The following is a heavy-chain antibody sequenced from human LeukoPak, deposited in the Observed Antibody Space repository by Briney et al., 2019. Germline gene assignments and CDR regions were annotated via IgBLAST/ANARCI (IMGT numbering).Heavy chain of an antibody. CDR2: IYYSGST. V-gene: IGHV4-31*03. D-gene: IGHD4-17*01. J-gene: IGHJ3*02. Sequence: PSETLSLTCTVSGGSIISSSYYWGWIRQHPGKGLEWIGYIYYSGSTYYNPSLKSRVTISVDTSKNQFSLKLSSVTAADTAVYYCARDAYGAHGGGRAFDIWGQGTMVTVSS. CDR1: GGSIISSSYY. CDR3: ARDAYGAHGGGRAFDI.